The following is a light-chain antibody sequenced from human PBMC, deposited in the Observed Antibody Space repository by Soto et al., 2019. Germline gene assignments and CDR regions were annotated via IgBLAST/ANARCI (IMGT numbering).Light chain of an antibody. CDR2: AAS. CDR3: LQDYKYPRT. J-gene: IGKJ1*01. Sequence: AIQMTQSPSSLSASVGDRVTITCRASQGIRADLGWYQQKPGKAPKLLIYAASTLQSGVPSRFSGSGSGTDFTLTISNLQPEDFATYYCLQDYKYPRTLGQGTKVEIK. V-gene: IGKV1-6*01. CDR1: QGIRAD.